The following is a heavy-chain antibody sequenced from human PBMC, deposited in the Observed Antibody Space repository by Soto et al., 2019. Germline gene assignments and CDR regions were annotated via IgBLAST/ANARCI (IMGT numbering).Heavy chain of an antibody. J-gene: IGHJ4*02. V-gene: IGHV3-21*01. Sequence: GGSLRLSCAASGFTFSSYSMNWVRQAPGKGLEWVSSISSSSSYIYYADSVKGRFTISRDNAKNSLYLQMNSLRAEDTAMYYCARDSVFGGEWLSLMGLWGQGTLVTVSS. CDR1: GFTFSSYS. D-gene: IGHD3-3*01. CDR3: ARDSVFGGEWLSLMGL. CDR2: ISSSSSYI.